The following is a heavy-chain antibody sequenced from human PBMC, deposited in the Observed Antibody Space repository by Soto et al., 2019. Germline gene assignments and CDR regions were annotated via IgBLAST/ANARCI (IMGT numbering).Heavy chain of an antibody. V-gene: IGHV4-61*01. D-gene: IGHD4-4*01. CDR2: ISYSGST. CDR3: GGGRGLQGLYFFAS. J-gene: IGHJ4*02. CDR1: GGSISSGNYY. Sequence: SETLSLTCTVSGGSISSGNYYWSWIRQPPGKGLEWIGFISYSGSTNYNPSLKSRVTISTDTSKNQFSLKLSSVTAADTAVYYCGGGRGLQGLYFFASWGRGTPDTVSS.